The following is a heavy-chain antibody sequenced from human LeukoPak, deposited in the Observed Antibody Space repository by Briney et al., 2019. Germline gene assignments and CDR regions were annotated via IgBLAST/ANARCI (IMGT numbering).Heavy chain of an antibody. CDR2: IVPIFGTA. Sequence: GASVKVSCKASGGTFSSYAISWVRQAPGQGLEWMGGIVPIFGTANYAQKFQGRVTITADESTSTAYMELSSLRSEDTAVYYCATEGVAAGGDDAFDIWGQGTMVTVSS. D-gene: IGHD6-13*01. CDR1: GGTFSSYA. CDR3: ATEGVAAGGDDAFDI. V-gene: IGHV1-69*13. J-gene: IGHJ3*02.